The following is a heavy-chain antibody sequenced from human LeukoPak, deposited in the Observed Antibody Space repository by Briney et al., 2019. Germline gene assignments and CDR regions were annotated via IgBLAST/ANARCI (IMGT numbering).Heavy chain of an antibody. CDR1: GFAFSRYS. V-gene: IGHV3-21*01. CDR2: ISSSGSYI. D-gene: IGHD2-21*02. Sequence: GGSLRLSCGASGFAFSRYSMNWVRQAPGKGLEWVSSISSSGSYIYYADSVKGRYTISRDNAKNSLYLQMNSLRAEDTAVYYCASRNQYCGGDCFWAFDIWGQGTMVTVSS. CDR3: ASRNQYCGGDCFWAFDI. J-gene: IGHJ3*02.